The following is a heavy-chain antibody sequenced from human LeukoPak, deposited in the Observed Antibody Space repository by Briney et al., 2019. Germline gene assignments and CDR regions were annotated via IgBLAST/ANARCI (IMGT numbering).Heavy chain of an antibody. J-gene: IGHJ4*02. CDR3: AKVAYISSLRPLDY. CDR2: ISGSTPST. Sequence: GGSLGLSCAASGFTFTNYAMSWVRQAPGKGLQWVSVISGSTPSTYYADSVKGRFTISRDNSKNTLYLQMNSLRAEDTALYYCAKVAYISSLRPLDYWGQGTLVTVSS. CDR1: GFTFTNYA. D-gene: IGHD6-6*01. V-gene: IGHV3-23*01.